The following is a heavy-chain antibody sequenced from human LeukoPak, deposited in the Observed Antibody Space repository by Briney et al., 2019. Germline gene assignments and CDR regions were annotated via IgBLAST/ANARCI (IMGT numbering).Heavy chain of an antibody. CDR2: NISSDSTI. V-gene: IGHV3-48*04. Sequence: PGGCLRLSCGHSGFTFSSYSMNWVRQAPGKWQEWVSYNISSDSTIYYAASVKDRFTISRDNAKNSLYMQMNSLRAEDTAVYYCARGGGSSWYRYYYYYMDVWGKGTTVTISS. CDR1: GFTFSSYS. J-gene: IGHJ6*03. D-gene: IGHD6-13*01. CDR3: ARGGGSSWYRYYYYYMDV.